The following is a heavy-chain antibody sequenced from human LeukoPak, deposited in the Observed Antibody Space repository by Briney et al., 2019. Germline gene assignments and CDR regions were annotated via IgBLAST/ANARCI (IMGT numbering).Heavy chain of an antibody. CDR1: GGTFSSYA. J-gene: IGHJ5*02. CDR2: IIPIFGTA. CDR3: ARDYGDYSGDWFDP. Sequence: SVKVSCKASGGTFSSYAISWVRQAPGQGLEWMGGIIPIFGTANYAQKFQGRVTITTDESTSTAYMELSSLRSEDAAVYYCARDYGDYSGDWFDPWGQGTLVTVSS. V-gene: IGHV1-69*05. D-gene: IGHD4-17*01.